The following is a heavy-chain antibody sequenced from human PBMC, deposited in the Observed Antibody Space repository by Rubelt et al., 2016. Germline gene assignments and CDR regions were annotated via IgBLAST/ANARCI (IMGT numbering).Heavy chain of an antibody. CDR1: GFPFSRDW. V-gene: IGHV3-74*01. CDR2: INSDGSST. J-gene: IGHJ6*02. CDR3: AREQRYGMDV. Sequence: GGSLRLSCAASGFPFSRDWMHWVRQAPGKGLVWVSRINSDGSSTSYADSVKGRFTISRDNAKNTLYLQMNSLRAEDTAVYYCAREQRYGMDVWGQGTTVTVSS.